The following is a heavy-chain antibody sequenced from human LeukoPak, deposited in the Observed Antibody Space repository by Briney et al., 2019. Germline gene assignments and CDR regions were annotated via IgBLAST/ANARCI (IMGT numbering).Heavy chain of an antibody. V-gene: IGHV4-59*01. CDR3: ARSRSGYSYDHAAFEI. D-gene: IGHD5-18*01. CDR1: GDSISTYY. Sequence: PSETLSLTCTVSGDSISTYYWSWIRQPPGKGLEWIAYIDYRGSTTYNPSLRSRVTKSVDTSRNQFSLKLYSVTAADTAVYYCARSRSGYSYDHAAFEIWGQGTMVTVSS. J-gene: IGHJ3*02. CDR2: IDYRGST.